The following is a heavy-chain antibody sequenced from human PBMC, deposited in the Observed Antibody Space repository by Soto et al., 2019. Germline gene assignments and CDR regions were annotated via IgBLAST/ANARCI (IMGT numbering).Heavy chain of an antibody. J-gene: IGHJ3*02. V-gene: IGHV3-33*01. D-gene: IGHD7-27*01. Sequence: GGSLRLSYAASGFTFSSYGMHWVRQAPGKGLEWVAVIWNDGSNKYYADSVKGRFTISRDNSKNTLYLQMNRLRAEDTAVYYCARDSVTGDPSEEAFDIWGQGTMVTVSS. CDR2: IWNDGSNK. CDR3: ARDSVTGDPSEEAFDI. CDR1: GFTFSSYG.